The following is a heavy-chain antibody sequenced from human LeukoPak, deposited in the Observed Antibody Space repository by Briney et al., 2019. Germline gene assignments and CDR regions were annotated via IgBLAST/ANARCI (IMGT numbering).Heavy chain of an antibody. CDR3: STVEHF. CDR1: GLTLSGHW. J-gene: IGHJ4*02. CDR2: IDSDGSGT. D-gene: IGHD1/OR15-1a*01. Sequence: GRSLRLSCSASGLTLSGHWMHWVRQIPGKGLVWVSRIDSDGSGTSYADSVKGRFTISRDDVKNMLYLQMNSLRVEDTGLYYCSTVEHFWGQGTLVTVSS. V-gene: IGHV3-74*01.